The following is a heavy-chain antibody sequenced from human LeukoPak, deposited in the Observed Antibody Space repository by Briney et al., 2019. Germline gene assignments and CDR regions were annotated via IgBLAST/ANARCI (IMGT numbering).Heavy chain of an antibody. CDR3: AKDDRYYYDSSGYYQT. Sequence: GGSLRLSCAASGFTVSSNYMSWVRQAPGKGLEWVSLIYSAGGTYYADSVKGRFTISRDNSKNTLYLQMNSLRAEDTAVYYCAKDDRYYYDSSGYYQTWGQGTLVTVSS. J-gene: IGHJ5*02. V-gene: IGHV3-53*01. D-gene: IGHD3-22*01. CDR2: IYSAGGT. CDR1: GFTVSSNY.